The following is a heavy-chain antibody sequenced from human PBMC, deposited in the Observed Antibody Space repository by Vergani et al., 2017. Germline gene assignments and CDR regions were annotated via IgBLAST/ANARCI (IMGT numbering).Heavy chain of an antibody. CDR2: IIPILGIA. V-gene: IGHV1-69*04. D-gene: IGHD5-24*01. CDR3: ARGDGAPNALDI. Sequence: QVQLVQSGAEVKKPGASVKVSCKASGGTFSSYAISWVRQAPGQGLEWMGRIIPILGIANYAQKFQGRVTITADKSTSTDYMELSSLRSEDTAVYYCARGDGAPNALDIWGQGTMVTVSS. J-gene: IGHJ3*02. CDR1: GGTFSSYA.